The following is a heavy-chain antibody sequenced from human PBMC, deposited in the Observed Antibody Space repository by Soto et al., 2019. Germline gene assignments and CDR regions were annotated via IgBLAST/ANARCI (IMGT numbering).Heavy chain of an antibody. D-gene: IGHD6-13*01. CDR2: IHHSGST. CDR3: ARGKRGSSWYRGEEKYYYYGMDV. J-gene: IGHJ6*02. Sequence: SETLSLTCTAYGESFNGYYWSWIRQPPGKGLEWIGEIHHSGSTNYNPSLKSRVTFSIDTSKRQFSLKVRSVTAADTAVYYCARGKRGSSWYRGEEKYYYYGMDVWGQGPSGT. V-gene: IGHV4-34*01. CDR1: GESFNGYY.